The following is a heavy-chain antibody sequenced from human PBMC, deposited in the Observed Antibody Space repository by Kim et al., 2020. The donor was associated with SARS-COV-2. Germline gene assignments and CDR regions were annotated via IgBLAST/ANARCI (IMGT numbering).Heavy chain of an antibody. Sequence: SETLSLTCTVSGGSISSYYWSWIRQPPGKGLEWIGYIYYSGSTNYNPSLKSRVTISVDTSKNQFSLKLTSVTAADTAVYYCAGGEVGLGVPDYYYYGIDVWGQGTTVTVSS. CDR3: AGGEVGLGVPDYYYYGIDV. CDR1: GGSISSYY. J-gene: IGHJ6*02. D-gene: IGHD3-16*01. V-gene: IGHV4-59*01. CDR2: IYYSGST.